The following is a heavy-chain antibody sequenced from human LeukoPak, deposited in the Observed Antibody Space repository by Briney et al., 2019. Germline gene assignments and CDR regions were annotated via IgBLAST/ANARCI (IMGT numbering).Heavy chain of an antibody. J-gene: IGHJ4*02. CDR2: VYYTGST. CDR1: GGSISGHY. V-gene: IGHV4-59*11. CDR3: ARGRLSGSSHFES. D-gene: IGHD6-13*01. Sequence: NPSETLSLTCTVSGGSISGHYGNWVRQSPRKGLEWIGYVYYTGSTTYNPSLQSRVTISVDTSKNQFSLRLSSVTAADTAVYYCARGRLSGSSHFESWGQGTLVTASS.